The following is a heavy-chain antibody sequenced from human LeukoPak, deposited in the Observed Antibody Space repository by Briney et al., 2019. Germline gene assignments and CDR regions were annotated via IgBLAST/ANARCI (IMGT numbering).Heavy chain of an antibody. CDR1: GGSISSGGYY. CDR2: IYYSGST. J-gene: IGHJ4*02. Sequence: SQTLSLTCTVSGGSISSGGYYWSWIRQHPGKGLEWIEYIYYSGSTYYNPSLKSRVTISVDTSKNQFSLKLSSVTAADTAVYYCARDGGVAPRTFDYWGQGTLVTVSS. D-gene: IGHD3-3*01. CDR3: ARDGGVAPRTFDY. V-gene: IGHV4-31*03.